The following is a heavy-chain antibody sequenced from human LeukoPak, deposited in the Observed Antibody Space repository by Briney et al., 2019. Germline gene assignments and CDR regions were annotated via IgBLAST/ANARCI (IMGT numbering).Heavy chain of an antibody. CDR3: ARERRLSRSSGRNWFDP. D-gene: IGHD6-6*01. J-gene: IGHJ5*02. CDR2: INPSGGST. Sequence: ASVKVSCKASGYTFTSYYMHWVRQAPGQGLEWMGIINPSGGSTSYAQKFQGRVTMTRDTSTSTVYMELSSLRSEDTAVYYCARERRLSRSSGRNWFDPWGQGTLVTASS. V-gene: IGHV1-46*01. CDR1: GYTFTSYY.